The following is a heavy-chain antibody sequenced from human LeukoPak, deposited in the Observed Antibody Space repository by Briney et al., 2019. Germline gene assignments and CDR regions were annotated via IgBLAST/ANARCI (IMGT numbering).Heavy chain of an antibody. J-gene: IGHJ4*02. CDR1: GFTFSSYW. V-gene: IGHV3-7*01. Sequence: PGGSLRLSCAASGFTFSSYWMNWVRQAPGKGLEWVAIIKQDGSVKHYVDSVRGRLTISRDNVKNLLYLQMNSLRAEDTAVYYCARAEMATNFDYWGQGTLVTVSS. D-gene: IGHD5-24*01. CDR3: ARAEMATNFDY. CDR2: IKQDGSVK.